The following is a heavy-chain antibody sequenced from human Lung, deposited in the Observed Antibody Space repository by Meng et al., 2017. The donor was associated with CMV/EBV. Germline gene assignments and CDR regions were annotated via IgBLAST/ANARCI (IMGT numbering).Heavy chain of an antibody. Sequence: GGSXRLXCAASGFPFRTNSMNWVRQAPGKGLEWVSYISGSNGNIYYADSVKGRFTISRDNTKKSLFLQMNSLRVEDTAVYYCARGPTDYYALDVWGQGTPVTVSS. D-gene: IGHD4-11*01. V-gene: IGHV3-48*04. CDR2: ISGSNGNI. CDR1: GFPFRTNS. CDR3: ARGPTDYYALDV. J-gene: IGHJ6*02.